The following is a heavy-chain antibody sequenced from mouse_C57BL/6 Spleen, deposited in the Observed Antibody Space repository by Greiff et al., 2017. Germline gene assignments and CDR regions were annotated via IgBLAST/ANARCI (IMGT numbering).Heavy chain of an antibody. J-gene: IGHJ1*03. CDR2: IYPGSGNT. V-gene: IGHV1-76*01. CDR3: ARETGTRYFDV. Sequence: QVQLKESGAELVRPGASVKLSCKASGYTFTDYYINWVKQRPGQGLEWIARIYPGSGNTYYNEKFKGKATLTAEKSSSTAYMQLSSLTSEDSAVYFCARETGTRYFDVWGTGTTVTVSS. D-gene: IGHD4-1*01. CDR1: GYTFTDYY.